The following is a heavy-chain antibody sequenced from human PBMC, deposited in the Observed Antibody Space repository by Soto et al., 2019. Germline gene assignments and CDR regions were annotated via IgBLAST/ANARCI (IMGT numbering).Heavy chain of an antibody. CDR1: GFTFSSYA. J-gene: IGHJ6*02. V-gene: IGHV3-23*01. CDR3: AKDLKVGFWSGYRHYYYGTDV. Sequence: GGSLRLSCAASGFTFSSYAMSWVRQAPGKGLEWVSAISGSGGSTYYADSVKGRFTISRDNSKNTLYLQMNSLRAEDTAVYYCAKDLKVGFWSGYRHYYYGTDVWGQGTTVTVSS. D-gene: IGHD3-3*01. CDR2: ISGSGGST.